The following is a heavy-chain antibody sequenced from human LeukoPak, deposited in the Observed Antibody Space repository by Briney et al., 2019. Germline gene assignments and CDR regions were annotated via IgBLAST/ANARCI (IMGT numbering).Heavy chain of an antibody. D-gene: IGHD3-22*01. CDR1: GFTFSNYG. CDR3: AKDLYYYDSSGYSSD. CDR2: IRYDGSNK. V-gene: IGHV3-30*02. J-gene: IGHJ4*02. Sequence: GGSLRLSCAASGFTFSNYGMHWVRQAPGKGLEWVAFIRYDGSNKYYADSVKGRFTISRDNSKNTLYLQMNSLRAEDTAVYYCAKDLYYYDSSGYSSDWGQGTLVTVSS.